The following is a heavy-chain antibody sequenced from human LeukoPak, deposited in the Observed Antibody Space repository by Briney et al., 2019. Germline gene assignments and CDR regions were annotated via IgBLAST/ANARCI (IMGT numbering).Heavy chain of an antibody. CDR2: TNPDGSIK. D-gene: IGHD3-3*01. J-gene: IGHJ4*02. Sequence: GGSLRLPCAGSGFIFGGYWMIWVRQAPGRGLEWVANTNPDGSIKYYVDSVNGRFTISRDNAKNSLYLQMNSLRAEDTAVYYCVSGFLQWLYWGQGTLVTVSS. CDR3: VSGFLQWLY. CDR1: GFIFGGYW. V-gene: IGHV3-7*01.